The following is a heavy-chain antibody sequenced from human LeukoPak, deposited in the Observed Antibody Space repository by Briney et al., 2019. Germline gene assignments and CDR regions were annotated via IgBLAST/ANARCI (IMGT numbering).Heavy chain of an antibody. D-gene: IGHD2-2*01. CDR3: ARHYLSDGILSTFDP. Sequence: SETLSLTCTVSGGSLSSSPYYWGWIRQPPGKGLEWIGTIYYRGSTYSNPSLNSRVTISLDTSKNQFSLRLRSVTAADTALYYCARHYLSDGILSTFDPWGQGTLVTVSS. CDR1: GGSLSSSPYY. V-gene: IGHV4-39*01. CDR2: IYYRGST. J-gene: IGHJ5*02.